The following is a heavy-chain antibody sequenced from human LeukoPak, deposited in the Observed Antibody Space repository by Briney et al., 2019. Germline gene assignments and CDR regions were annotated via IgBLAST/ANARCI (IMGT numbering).Heavy chain of an antibody. V-gene: IGHV4-61*05. CDR3: ARHVSGLYGSRGDFDY. CDR2: IHSNGGT. D-gene: IGHD3-10*01. Sequence: PSETLSLTCTVSGGSISSSSYYWGWIRQPPGKGLEWIGYIHSNGGTNYNPSLKSRVTMSVDTSKNQFSLKLNSVTAADSAVYFCARHVSGLYGSRGDFDYWGQGTLVTVSS. J-gene: IGHJ4*02. CDR1: GGSISSSSYY.